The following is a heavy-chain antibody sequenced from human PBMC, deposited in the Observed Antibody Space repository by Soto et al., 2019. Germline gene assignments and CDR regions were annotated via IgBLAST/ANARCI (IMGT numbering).Heavy chain of an antibody. CDR3: ARDLAAAKNYGMDV. J-gene: IGHJ6*02. CDR1: GGSISSYY. D-gene: IGHD6-13*01. Sequence: QVQLQESGPGLVKPSETLSLTCTVSGGSISSYYWSWIRQPPGKGLEWIGYIYYGGSTNYNPSLKSRVTISVDTSKNQFSLKLSSVTAADTAVYYCARDLAAAKNYGMDVWGQGTTVTVSS. V-gene: IGHV4-59*01. CDR2: IYYGGST.